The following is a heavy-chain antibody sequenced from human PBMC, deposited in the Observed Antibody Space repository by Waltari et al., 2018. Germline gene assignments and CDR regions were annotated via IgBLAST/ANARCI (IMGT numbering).Heavy chain of an antibody. J-gene: IGHJ4*02. V-gene: IGHV1-69*13. CDR3: ATLNSADRDY. CDR2: IIPIYGQS. CDR1: GGTFKKYA. Sequence: QVPLVQSGTDLKQPGSSVRVSCRVSGGTFKKYAVTWVRQPLGQGLEWMGSIIPIYGQSNYAQNFQGRLTIAADDSTDTVYMDLSGLRSEDTATYYCATLNSADRDYWGQGTLVTVSP.